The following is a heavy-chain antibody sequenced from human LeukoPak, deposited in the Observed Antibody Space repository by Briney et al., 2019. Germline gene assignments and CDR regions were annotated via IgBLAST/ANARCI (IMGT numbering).Heavy chain of an antibody. D-gene: IGHD3-3*01. CDR1: GFTFNNFA. Sequence: GGSLRLSCAASGFTFNNFAMSWVRQAPGKGLEWVSATSGSGGSTYYADSVKGRFTISRDNSKNTLSLQMNSLRADDTALYYCAKRGSYDFWSGYYYDYWGRGTPVTVSS. V-gene: IGHV3-23*01. CDR2: TSGSGGST. CDR3: AKRGSYDFWSGYYYDY. J-gene: IGHJ4*02.